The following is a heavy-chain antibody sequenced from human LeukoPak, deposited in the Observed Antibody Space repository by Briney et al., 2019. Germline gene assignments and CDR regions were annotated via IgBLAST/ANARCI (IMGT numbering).Heavy chain of an antibody. CDR1: GFTFSSYA. CDR3: AKTRGFGELLTYFDY. J-gene: IGHJ4*02. D-gene: IGHD3-10*01. CDR2: ISGSGGST. Sequence: GGSLRLSCAASGFTFSSYAMSWVRQAPGKGLEWVSAISGSGGSTYYADSVKGRFTISRDNSKNTLYLQMNSLRAEDTAVYYCAKTRGFGELLTYFDYWGQGTLVTVSS. V-gene: IGHV3-23*01.